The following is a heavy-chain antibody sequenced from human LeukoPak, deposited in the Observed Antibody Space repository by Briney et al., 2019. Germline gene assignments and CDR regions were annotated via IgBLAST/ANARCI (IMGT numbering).Heavy chain of an antibody. CDR3: ARISLTMRDAFDI. J-gene: IGHJ3*02. D-gene: IGHD4/OR15-4a*01. CDR1: GVSVSSGNYY. V-gene: IGHV4-61*01. Sequence: SETLSLTCTVSGVSVSSGNYYWSWIRQPPGKGLEWIGYVYKSGGTNYNPSLKGRVTISVDTSKNQFSLKLSSVTTADTAVYYCARISLTMRDAFDIWGQGTTVTAST. CDR2: VYKSGGT.